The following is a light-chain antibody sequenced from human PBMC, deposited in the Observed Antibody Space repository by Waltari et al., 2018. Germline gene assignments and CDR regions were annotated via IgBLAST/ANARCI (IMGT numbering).Light chain of an antibody. CDR2: WAS. CDR1: QIIVHNSNNKTY. J-gene: IGKJ1*01. Sequence: DIVMTQSPDSLAVSLGEWATINCKSSQIIVHNSNNKTYLAWYQQKSGQPPKVLIYWASTRDFEVPDRFSGSGSATDFTLTISSLQAEDVAVYYCQQYYSSPQTFGQGTKVEIK. CDR3: QQYYSSPQT. V-gene: IGKV4-1*01.